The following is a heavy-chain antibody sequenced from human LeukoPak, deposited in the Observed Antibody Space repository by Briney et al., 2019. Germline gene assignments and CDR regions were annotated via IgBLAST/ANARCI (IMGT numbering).Heavy chain of an antibody. V-gene: IGHV3-30-3*01. D-gene: IGHD5-18*01. Sequence: GGSLRLSCAASGFTFSSYAMHWVRQAPGKGLEWVAVISYDGSNKYYADSVKGRFTISRDNSKNTLYLQMNCLRAEDTAVYYCARDRSVDTAMVYYFDYWGQGTLVTVSS. J-gene: IGHJ4*02. CDR3: ARDRSVDTAMVYYFDY. CDR2: ISYDGSNK. CDR1: GFTFSSYA.